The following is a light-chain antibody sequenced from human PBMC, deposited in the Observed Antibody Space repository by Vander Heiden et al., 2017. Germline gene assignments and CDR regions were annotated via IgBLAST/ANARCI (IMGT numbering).Light chain of an antibody. V-gene: IGKV1-5*01. CDR2: DAS. Sequence: DIQMTQSPSTLSASVGDRVTITCRASQSISSWLAWYQQKPGKAPKLLIYDASNLESGVPSRFSGSGSGTEFTLTISSLQPEDIATYYCQQYDNYLRTFGGGTKVEIK. CDR3: QQYDNYLRT. J-gene: IGKJ4*02. CDR1: QSISSW.